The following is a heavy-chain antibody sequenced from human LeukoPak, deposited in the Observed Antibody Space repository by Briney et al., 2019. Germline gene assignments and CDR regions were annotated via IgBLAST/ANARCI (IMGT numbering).Heavy chain of an antibody. CDR3: ATPPLRYFDWTIN. Sequence: GGSLRLSCAASGFTFSSYEMNWVRQAPGKGLEWVSYISSSGSTIYYADPVKGRFTISRDNAKNSLYLQMNSLRAEDTAVYYCATPPLRYFDWTINWGQGTLVTVSS. D-gene: IGHD3-9*01. CDR2: ISSSGSTI. V-gene: IGHV3-48*03. CDR1: GFTFSSYE. J-gene: IGHJ4*02.